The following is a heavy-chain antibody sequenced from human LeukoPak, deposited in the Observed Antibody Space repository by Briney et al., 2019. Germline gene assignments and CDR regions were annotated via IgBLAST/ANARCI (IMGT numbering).Heavy chain of an antibody. CDR2: IWYHGNDV. CDR1: GFTFGSYG. CDR3: ARDFWNEPSKYFDY. Sequence: PGMSLRLSCSASGFTFGSYGMHWVRQAPGKGLEWVALIWYHGNDVDYADSVKGRLTISRDNSKNTLYLQMNSVRAEDTAVYFCARDFWNEPSKYFDYWGQGTLVTVSS. J-gene: IGHJ4*02. D-gene: IGHD3-3*01. V-gene: IGHV3-33*01.